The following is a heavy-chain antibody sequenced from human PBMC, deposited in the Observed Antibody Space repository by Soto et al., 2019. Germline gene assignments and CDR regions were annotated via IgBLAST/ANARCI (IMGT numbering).Heavy chain of an antibody. D-gene: IGHD2-2*01. J-gene: IGHJ1*01. CDR1: GYSISSGYY. Sequence: SETLSLTCAVSGYSISSGYYWGWIRQPPGKGLEWIGTIYHSGSTFHNPSLKSRVTISVDTSKNQFSLRLRSVAAADTAVYYCAVGYCSSTTCSREYFQHWGQGTLVTVSS. V-gene: IGHV4-38-2*01. CDR2: IYHSGST. CDR3: AVGYCSSTTCSREYFQH.